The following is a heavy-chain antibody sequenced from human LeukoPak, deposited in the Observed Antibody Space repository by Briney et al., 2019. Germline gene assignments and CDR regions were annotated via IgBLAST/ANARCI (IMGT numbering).Heavy chain of an antibody. D-gene: IGHD2/OR15-2a*01. Sequence: GGSLRLPCAASGFTFSNYAMNWVRQAPGKGLEWVSAISGSGGDTYYADSVKGRFTISRDNSKNTLYLQMNSLRAEDTAVYYCRYFLPHFDYWGQGTLVTVSS. CDR2: ISGSGGDT. CDR3: RYFLPHFDY. V-gene: IGHV3-23*01. J-gene: IGHJ4*02. CDR1: GFTFSNYA.